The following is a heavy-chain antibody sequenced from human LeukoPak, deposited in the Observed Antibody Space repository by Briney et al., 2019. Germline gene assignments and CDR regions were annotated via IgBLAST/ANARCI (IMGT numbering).Heavy chain of an antibody. CDR3: ARVMLIWWLVYFDY. J-gene: IGHJ4*02. CDR2: ISSSSSYI. CDR1: GFTFSSYS. V-gene: IGHV3-21*01. Sequence: PGGSLRLSCAASGFTFSSYSMNWVRQAPGKGLEWVSSISSSSSYIYYADSVKGRFTISRDNAKNSLYLQMNSLRAEDTAVYYCARVMLIWWLVYFDYWGQGTLVIVSS. D-gene: IGHD6-19*01.